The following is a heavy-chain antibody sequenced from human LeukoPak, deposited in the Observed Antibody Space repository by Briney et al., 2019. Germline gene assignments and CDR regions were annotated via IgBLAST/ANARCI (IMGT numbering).Heavy chain of an antibody. Sequence: GASVKVSCKASGYTFTGYYMHWVRQAPGQGLEWMGWINPNSGGTNYAQKFQGRVTMTRDTSISTAYMELSRLRSDDTAVYYCARRRLGELSLKVDYWGQGTLVTVSS. D-gene: IGHD3-16*02. V-gene: IGHV1-2*02. J-gene: IGHJ4*02. CDR2: INPNSGGT. CDR3: ARRRLGELSLKVDY. CDR1: GYTFTGYY.